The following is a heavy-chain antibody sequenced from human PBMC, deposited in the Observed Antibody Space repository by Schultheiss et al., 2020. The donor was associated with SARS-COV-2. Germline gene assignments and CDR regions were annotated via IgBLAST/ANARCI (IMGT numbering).Heavy chain of an antibody. D-gene: IGHD5-12*01. Sequence: GGSLRLSCAASGFTFDDYAMHWVRQAPGKGLEWVSGISWNSGSIGYADSVKGRFTISRDNAKNSLYLQMNSLRAEDTAVYYCARDVAGQDYFDYWGQGTLVTVSS. V-gene: IGHV3-9*01. CDR3: ARDVAGQDYFDY. CDR2: ISWNSGSI. J-gene: IGHJ4*02. CDR1: GFTFDDYA.